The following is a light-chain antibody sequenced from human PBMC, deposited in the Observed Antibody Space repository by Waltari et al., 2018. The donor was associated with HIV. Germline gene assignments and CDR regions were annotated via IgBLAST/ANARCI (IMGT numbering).Light chain of an antibody. Sequence: QSALTQPASVSGSPGQSITISCTGTSSDVGGYNYVTWYQPHPGKAPKLMIYHVSNRPSGVSNRFSGSKSGNTASLTISGLQAEDEADYYCTSYTSSNTLVIFGGGTKLTVL. CDR3: TSYTSSNTLVI. CDR2: HVS. V-gene: IGLV2-14*03. J-gene: IGLJ2*01. CDR1: SSDVGGYNY.